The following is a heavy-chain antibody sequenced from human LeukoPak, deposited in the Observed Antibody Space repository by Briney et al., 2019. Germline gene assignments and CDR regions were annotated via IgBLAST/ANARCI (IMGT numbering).Heavy chain of an antibody. D-gene: IGHD1-26*01. CDR1: GFTFSSYS. CDR2: ISSSSSYI. CDR3: AREEVGATAY. V-gene: IGHV3-21*01. Sequence: GGSLRLSCAASGFTFSSYSMNWVRQAPGKGLEWVSSISSSSSYIYYADSVKGRFTISRDNAKNSLYLQMNSLRAEDTAVNYCAREEVGATAYWGQGTLVTVSS. J-gene: IGHJ4*02.